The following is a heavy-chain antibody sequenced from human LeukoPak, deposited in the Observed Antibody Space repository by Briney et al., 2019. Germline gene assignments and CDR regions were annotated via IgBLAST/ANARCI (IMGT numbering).Heavy chain of an antibody. CDR1: GFTFSNYG. Sequence: PGGSLRLSCVASGFTFSNYGMNWVRQAPGKGLEWVSGIVGSGVTTYYADSVKGRFTISRDNSKNTLYLQMNSLRAEDTAVYYCARVLREGYFDWLLWGFDYWGQGTLVTVSS. CDR3: ARVLREGYFDWLLWGFDY. J-gene: IGHJ4*02. D-gene: IGHD3-9*01. V-gene: IGHV3-23*01. CDR2: IVGSGVTT.